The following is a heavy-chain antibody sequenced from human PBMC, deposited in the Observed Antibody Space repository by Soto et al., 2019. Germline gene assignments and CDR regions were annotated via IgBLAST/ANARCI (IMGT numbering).Heavy chain of an antibody. CDR1: GFTFSSYA. J-gene: IGHJ4*02. Sequence: GGSLRLSCSASGFTFSSYAMHWVRQAPGKGLEYVSAISSNGGSTYYADSVKGRFTISRDNSKNTLYLQMSSLRAEDTAVYYCVKSPSKVLRFLVWLLYFDYWGQGTLVTVSS. V-gene: IGHV3-64D*09. D-gene: IGHD3-3*01. CDR3: VKSPSKVLRFLVWLLYFDY. CDR2: ISSNGGST.